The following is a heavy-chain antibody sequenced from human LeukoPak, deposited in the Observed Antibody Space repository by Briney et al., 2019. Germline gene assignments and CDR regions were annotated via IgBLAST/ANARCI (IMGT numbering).Heavy chain of an antibody. Sequence: GGSLRLSCAASGFTFSSYAMHWVRQAPGKGLEWVAVISYDGSSKYYADSVKGRFTISRDNSKNTLYLQMNSLRAEDTAVYYCAKASGSYYDPGGYYGMDVWGQGTTVTVSS. D-gene: IGHD1-26*01. CDR2: ISYDGSSK. CDR3: AKASGSYYDPGGYYGMDV. J-gene: IGHJ6*02. CDR1: GFTFSSYA. V-gene: IGHV3-30-3*01.